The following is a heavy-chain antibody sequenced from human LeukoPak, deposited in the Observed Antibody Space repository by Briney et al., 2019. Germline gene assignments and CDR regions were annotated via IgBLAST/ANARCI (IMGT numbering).Heavy chain of an antibody. CDR1: GFTFSSYG. D-gene: IGHD5-18*01. CDR2: ISYDGSNK. CDR3: ARDLGGGYSYGMAGDY. V-gene: IGHV3-30*19. Sequence: GGSLRLSCAASGFTFSSYGMHWVRQAPGKGLEWVAVISYDGSNKYYADSVKGRFTISRDNSKNTLYLQMNSLRAEDTAVYYCARDLGGGYSYGMAGDYWGQGTLVTVSS. J-gene: IGHJ4*02.